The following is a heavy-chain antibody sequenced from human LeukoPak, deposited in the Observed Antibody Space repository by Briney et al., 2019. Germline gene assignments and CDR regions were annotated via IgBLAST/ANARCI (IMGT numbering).Heavy chain of an antibody. Sequence: GASVKVSCKASGYTFTSYGISWVRQAPGQGLEWMGGIIPIFGTANYAQKFQGRVTITTDESTSTAYMELSSLRSEDTAVYYCASPMVVTSGAFDIWGQGTMVTVSS. CDR2: IIPIFGTA. D-gene: IGHD4/OR15-4a*01. CDR3: ASPMVVTSGAFDI. J-gene: IGHJ3*02. V-gene: IGHV1-69*05. CDR1: GYTFTSYG.